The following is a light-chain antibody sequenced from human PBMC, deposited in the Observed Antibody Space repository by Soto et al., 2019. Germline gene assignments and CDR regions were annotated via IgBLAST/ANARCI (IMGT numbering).Light chain of an antibody. CDR2: EVI. Sequence: QSAPTQPASVSGSPGQSITISCTGTTSDVGRYSLVSWYQHHPDKVPKLIIYEVIKRPSGVSNRFSGSKSANTASLTISGLQAEDEAEYYCSSYAGGSTYVFGTGTKVTVL. J-gene: IGLJ1*01. V-gene: IGLV2-23*02. CDR3: SSYAGGSTYV. CDR1: TSDVGRYSL.